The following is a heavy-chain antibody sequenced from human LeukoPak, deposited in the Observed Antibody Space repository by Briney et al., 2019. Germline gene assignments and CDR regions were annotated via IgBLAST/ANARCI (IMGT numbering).Heavy chain of an antibody. D-gene: IGHD4-17*01. Sequence: PGGSLRLSCAASGFTFSSYWMHWVRQAPGKGLVWVSRINTDGSSTSYADSVKGRFTISRDNAKNTLYLQMNSLRAEDTAVYYCATQREDDYGDYGNYMDVWGKGTTVTVSS. V-gene: IGHV3-74*01. CDR1: GFTFSSYW. CDR2: INTDGSST. J-gene: IGHJ6*03. CDR3: ATQREDDYGDYGNYMDV.